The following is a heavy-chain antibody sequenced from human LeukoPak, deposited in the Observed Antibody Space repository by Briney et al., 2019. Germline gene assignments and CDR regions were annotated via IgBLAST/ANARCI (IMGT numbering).Heavy chain of an antibody. J-gene: IGHJ4*02. D-gene: IGHD3-10*01. CDR2: LYSGGST. Sequence: GGSLRLSCAASGFTFTKYAMTWVRQAPGKGLEWVSVLYSGGSTYYADSVKGRFTISRDNSKNTLYLQMDGLRAEDTAVYYCARGLWFGGSYYFDYWGQGTLVTVSS. CDR3: ARGLWFGGSYYFDY. CDR1: GFTFTKYA. V-gene: IGHV3-53*01.